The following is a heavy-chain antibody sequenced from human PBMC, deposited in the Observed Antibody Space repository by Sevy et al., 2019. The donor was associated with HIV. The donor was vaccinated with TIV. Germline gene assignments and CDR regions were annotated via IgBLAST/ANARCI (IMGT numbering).Heavy chain of an antibody. J-gene: IGHJ4*02. CDR2: IHHSGST. CDR3: ARGRPLSKFDSSGYFFDS. D-gene: IGHD3-22*01. V-gene: IGHV4-34*01. Sequence: SETLSLTCTVYGASLRNFYWSWIRQSPGKGLEWIGEIHHSGSTNFNPALESRVTMSEDKSKSQFSLNLRSVTAADTAVYYCARGRPLSKFDSSGYFFDSWGPGTLVTVSS. CDR1: GASLRNFY.